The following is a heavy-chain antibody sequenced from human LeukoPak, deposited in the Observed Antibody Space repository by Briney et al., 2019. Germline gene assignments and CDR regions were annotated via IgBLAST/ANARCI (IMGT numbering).Heavy chain of an antibody. J-gene: IGHJ6*03. CDR1: GFTFSNAW. V-gene: IGHV3-15*01. Sequence: PGGSLRLSCAASGFTFSNAWMSWVRQAPGKGLEWVGRIKSKTDGGTTDYAAPVKGRFTISRDDSKNTLYLQMNSLKTEDTAVYYCTTGGIGYCSGGSCYPHYYYYYYMDVWGKGTTVTVSS. CDR2: IKSKTDGGTT. CDR3: TTGGIGYCSGGSCYPHYYYYYYMDV. D-gene: IGHD2-15*01.